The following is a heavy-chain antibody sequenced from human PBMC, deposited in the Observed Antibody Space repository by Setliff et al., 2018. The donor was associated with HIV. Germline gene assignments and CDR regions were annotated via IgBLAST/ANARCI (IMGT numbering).Heavy chain of an antibody. D-gene: IGHD3-22*01. Sequence: ASVKVSCKASGYTFSSYDINWVRQATGQGLEWMGWMNPTSGNTDYTQKFQGRVTMTRNTSISTAYMELSSLRSEDTAVYYCATHYDSTDYLGYWGQGTLVTVSS. CDR2: MNPTSGNT. J-gene: IGHJ4*02. CDR1: GYTFSSYD. CDR3: ATHYDSTDYLGY. V-gene: IGHV1-8*02.